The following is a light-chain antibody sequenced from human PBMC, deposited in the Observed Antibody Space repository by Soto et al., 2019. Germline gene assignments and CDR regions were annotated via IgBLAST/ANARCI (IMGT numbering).Light chain of an antibody. J-gene: IGKJ4*01. CDR2: DAS. Sequence: EIVLTQSPATLSLSPGERATLSCRASQSVSSYLAWYQQKPGQAPRLLIYDASNRATGIPARVSGSGSVTDFTLAISSLEPEEFAFYYCQYRCNWPALSFVGGTKMEMK. V-gene: IGKV3-11*01. CDR3: QYRCNWPALS. CDR1: QSVSSY.